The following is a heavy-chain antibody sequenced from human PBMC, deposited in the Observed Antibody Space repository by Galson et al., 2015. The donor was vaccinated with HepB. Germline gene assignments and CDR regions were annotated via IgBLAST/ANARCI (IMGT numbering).Heavy chain of an antibody. CDR2: ISINSGNT. D-gene: IGHD4-17*01. Sequence: SCKASGYSFTSNGISWVRQAPGQGLEWLGWISINSGNTKYAQNLQGRVTLTRDTSTSTAYLELRSLRSDDTAAYYCARDRDYRFDYWGQGTLVTVSS. V-gene: IGHV1-18*04. CDR1: GYSFTSNG. J-gene: IGHJ4*02. CDR3: ARDRDYRFDY.